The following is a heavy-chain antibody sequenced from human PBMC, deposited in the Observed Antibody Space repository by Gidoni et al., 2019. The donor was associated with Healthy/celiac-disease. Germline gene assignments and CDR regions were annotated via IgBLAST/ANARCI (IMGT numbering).Heavy chain of an antibody. J-gene: IGHJ6*02. CDR1: SSYY. CDR3: ICSNYGGHYYGMDV. CDR2: IYYSGST. Sequence: QLQLQESGPGLVKPPQTLSLSSSYYWGWIRQPPGKGLEWIGSIYYSGSTYYNPSLKSRVTISVDTSKNQFSLKLSSVTAADTAVYYCICSNYGGHYYGMDVWGQGTTVTVSS. V-gene: IGHV4-39*01. D-gene: IGHD4-4*01.